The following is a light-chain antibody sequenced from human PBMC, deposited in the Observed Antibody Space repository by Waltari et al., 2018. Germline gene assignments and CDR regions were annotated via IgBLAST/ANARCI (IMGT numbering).Light chain of an antibody. J-gene: IGLJ3*02. CDR1: SSNIGSNL. CDR2: DDD. CDR3: GTWDDNLSSGV. Sequence: QSVLTQPPSMSAAPGQKVTISCSGGSSNIGSNLVSWYQQLSGMAPKLLIYDDDKRPSGIPDRFAASKSDTSATLDITGLRAGDEADYYCGTWDDNLSSGVFGGGTSLTV. V-gene: IGLV1-51*01.